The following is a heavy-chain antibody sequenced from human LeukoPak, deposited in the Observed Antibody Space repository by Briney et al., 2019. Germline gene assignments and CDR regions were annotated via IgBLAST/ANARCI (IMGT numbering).Heavy chain of an antibody. CDR2: VYYSGGT. CDR1: GASVSSSSSF. J-gene: IGHJ4*02. D-gene: IGHD3-16*01. V-gene: IGHV4-39*02. Sequence: SETLSLTCTVSGASVSSSSSFWAWIRQPPGKGLEWIGNVYYSGGTHYNPSLKSRVTISLDMSKNQFSLRLSSVTAADTAIYYCARDGLYQDYGYWGQGILVTVSS. CDR3: ARDGLYQDYGY.